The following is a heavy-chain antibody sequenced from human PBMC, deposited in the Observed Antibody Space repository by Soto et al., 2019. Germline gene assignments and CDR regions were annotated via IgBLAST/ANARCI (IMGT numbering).Heavy chain of an antibody. V-gene: IGHV4-34*01. Sequence: TLSLTCAVCGGSFSGYYWSWIRQPPGKGLEWIGEINHSGSTNYNPSLKSRVTISVDTSKNQFSLKLSSVTAADTAVYYCAREGIGYCSGGSCYANWFDPWGQGTLVTVSS. CDR3: AREGIGYCSGGSCYANWFDP. J-gene: IGHJ5*02. D-gene: IGHD2-15*01. CDR1: GGSFSGYY. CDR2: INHSGST.